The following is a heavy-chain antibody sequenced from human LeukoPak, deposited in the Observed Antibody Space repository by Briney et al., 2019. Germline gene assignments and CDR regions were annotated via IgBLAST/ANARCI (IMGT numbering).Heavy chain of an antibody. V-gene: IGHV1-18*01. D-gene: IGHD3-9*01. CDR3: ARDPVLRYFDWLLSGNYYYYYGMDV. CDR1: GYTFTSYG. CDR2: ISAYNGNT. Sequence: GASVKVSCKASGYTFTSYGISWVRQAPGQGLEWMGWISAYNGNTNYAQKLQGRVTMTTDTSTSTAYMELRSLISDDTAVYYCARDPVLRYFDWLLSGNYYYYYGMDVWGQGTTVTVSS. J-gene: IGHJ6*02.